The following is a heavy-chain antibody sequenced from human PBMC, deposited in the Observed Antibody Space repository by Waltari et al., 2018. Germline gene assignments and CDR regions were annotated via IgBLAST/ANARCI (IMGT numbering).Heavy chain of an antibody. Sequence: QVQLQESGPGLVKPSETLSLTCTVSGGPISSYYWSWIRQPPGKGLEWIGYIYYSGSTNYNPSLKSRVTISVDTSKNQFSLKLSSVTAADTAVYYCARDKGDRCFDLWGRGTLVTVSS. V-gene: IGHV4-59*01. D-gene: IGHD2-21*02. CDR2: IYYSGST. J-gene: IGHJ2*01. CDR3: ARDKGDRCFDL. CDR1: GGPISSYY.